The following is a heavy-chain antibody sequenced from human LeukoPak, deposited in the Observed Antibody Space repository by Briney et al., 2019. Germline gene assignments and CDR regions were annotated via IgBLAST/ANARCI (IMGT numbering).Heavy chain of an antibody. CDR3: ARGHNSRAGVTDCCQLDF. Sequence: GGSLRLSCAASGFTVSSNYITWVRRAPGKGLEWVSIIYSSGITYYADSVKGRLAISRDNSKNKLYLKMNSLRAEDTAIYYCARGHNSRAGVTDCCQLDFWGQGTLVTVSS. J-gene: IGHJ4*02. D-gene: IGHD2-21*02. CDR2: IYSSGIT. CDR1: GFTVSSNY. V-gene: IGHV3-66*01.